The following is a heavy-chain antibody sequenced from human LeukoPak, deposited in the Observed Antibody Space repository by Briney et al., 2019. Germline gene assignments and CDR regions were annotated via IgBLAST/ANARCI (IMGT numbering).Heavy chain of an antibody. D-gene: IGHD1-26*01. CDR3: ARGGSYLSAFDI. CDR1: GFTSSTYT. CDR2: IYSGGST. J-gene: IGHJ3*02. Sequence: GGSLRLSCEVSGFTSSTYTMNWVRQAPGKGLEWVSIIYSGGSTFYADSVKGRFTISRDNSKNTLYLQMNSLRAEDTAVYYCARGGSYLSAFDIWGQGTMVTVSS. V-gene: IGHV3-53*01.